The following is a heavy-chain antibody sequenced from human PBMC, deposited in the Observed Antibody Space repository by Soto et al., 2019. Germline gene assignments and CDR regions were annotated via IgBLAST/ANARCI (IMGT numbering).Heavy chain of an antibody. CDR1: GVSISSYY. CDR2: IHYSGST. CDR3: ARHETLHGDCDY. D-gene: IGHD2-21*02. J-gene: IGHJ4*02. Sequence: QVQLQESGPGLVKPSETLSLTCTVSGVSISSYYWSWIRQPPGKGLEWIGYIHYSGSTNYNPSLKSRVTIAVDTAKNQFSLRLSSVTAADTVVYYCARHETLHGDCDYWGQGTLVTVSS. V-gene: IGHV4-59*08.